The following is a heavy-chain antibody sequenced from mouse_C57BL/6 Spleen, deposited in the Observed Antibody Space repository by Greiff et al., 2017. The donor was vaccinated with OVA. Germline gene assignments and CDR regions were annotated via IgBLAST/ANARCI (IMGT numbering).Heavy chain of an antibody. V-gene: IGHV1-15*01. CDR2: IDPETGGT. CDR1: GYTFTDYE. CDR3: TRTYRYAMDY. J-gene: IGHJ4*01. D-gene: IGHD5-1*01. Sequence: QVQLKESGAELVRPGASVTLSCKASGYTFTDYEMHWVKQTPVHGLEWIGAIDPETGGTAYNQKFKGKAILTADKSSSTAYMELRSLTSEDSAVYYCTRTYRYAMDYWGQGTSGTVSS.